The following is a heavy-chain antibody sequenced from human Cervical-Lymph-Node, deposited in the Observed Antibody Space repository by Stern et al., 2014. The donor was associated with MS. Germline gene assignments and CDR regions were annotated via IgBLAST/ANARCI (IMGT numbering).Heavy chain of an antibody. D-gene: IGHD6-13*01. Sequence: QLQLQESGPGLVKPSQTLSLTCTVSGGSISSGGYYWSWIRQHPGEGLEWIGYIYYSGSTYYNPSLKSRVTISVDTSKTQFSLKMTSVTAADTAVYYCARAIPSSSAVHWFDPWGQGTLVTVSS. CDR2: IYYSGST. J-gene: IGHJ5*02. CDR3: ARAIPSSSAVHWFDP. V-gene: IGHV4-31*03. CDR1: GGSISSGGYY.